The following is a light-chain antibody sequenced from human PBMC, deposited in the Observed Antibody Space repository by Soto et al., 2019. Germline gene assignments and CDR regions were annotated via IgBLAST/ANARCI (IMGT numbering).Light chain of an antibody. CDR1: SSNIGGNS. CDR2: DDN. CDR3: QVWDSSRGHHV. Sequence: QSVLTQPPSVSAAPGQKVTISCSGSSSNIGGNSVSWYQQLPGTAPKLLIYDDNKRPSGIPDRFSGSKSGTSATLGITGVEAGDEADYYCQVWDSSRGHHVFGTGTKVTVL. V-gene: IGLV1-51*01. J-gene: IGLJ1*01.